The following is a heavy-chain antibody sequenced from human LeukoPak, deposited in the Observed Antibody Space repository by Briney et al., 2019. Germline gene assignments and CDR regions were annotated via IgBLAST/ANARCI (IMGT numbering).Heavy chain of an antibody. J-gene: IGHJ4*02. Sequence: GGSPRLSCAASGFTFNSYAMNWVRQAPGVGLQWISYITGSSRIIYYADSVKGRFTIPRDNAKTSLYLQMNSLRAEDTAVYYCARVSGGRTEYFDSWGQGTLVTVSS. CDR1: GFTFNSYA. D-gene: IGHD1-1*01. CDR3: ARVSGGRTEYFDS. CDR2: ITGSSRII. V-gene: IGHV3-48*04.